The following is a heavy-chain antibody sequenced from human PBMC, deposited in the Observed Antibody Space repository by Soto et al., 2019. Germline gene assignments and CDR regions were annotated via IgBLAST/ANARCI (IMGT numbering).Heavy chain of an antibody. V-gene: IGHV4-39*01. J-gene: IGHJ1*01. CDR3: ARLAYSDYSK. D-gene: IGHD5-12*01. Sequence: PXETLCLTCNVSGCSMKVGGYYWGWIRQPPGKGLEWLATIYYSGTTYYNPSLKSRLTISLDTSRNLFSLDLTSVTAADTAFYYCARLAYSDYSKWGQGTLVTVSS. CDR2: IYYSGTT. CDR1: GCSMKVGGYY.